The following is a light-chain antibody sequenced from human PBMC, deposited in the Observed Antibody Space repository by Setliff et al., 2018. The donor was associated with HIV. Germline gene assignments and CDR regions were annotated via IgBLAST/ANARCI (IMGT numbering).Light chain of an antibody. CDR3: CSWAGSSTYV. CDR1: SSDVGGYHY. V-gene: IGLV2-23*02. J-gene: IGLJ1*01. CDR2: DVN. Sequence: QSVLTQPASVSGSPGQSITISCTGTSSDVGGYHYVSWYQQHPGKAPKVMIYDVNKRPSGVSNRFSGSKSGNTASLTISGLQAEDEADYYCCSWAGSSTYVFGTGTKVTVL.